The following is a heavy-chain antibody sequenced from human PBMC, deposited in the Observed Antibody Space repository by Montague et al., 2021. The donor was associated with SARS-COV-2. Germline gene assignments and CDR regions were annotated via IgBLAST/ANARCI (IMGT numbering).Heavy chain of an antibody. CDR3: ARYGGYGSWFDP. Sequence: PALVKPTQTLTLTCTFSGFSLNTSGEGVGWVRQPPGKALEWLALIYWDDDKRYSPSLKSRSTISKDTTKNEVVLTVANMDPVDTATYYCARYGGYGSWFDPWGQGTLVTVSS. D-gene: IGHD4-17*01. J-gene: IGHJ5*02. V-gene: IGHV2-5*02. CDR2: IYWDDDK. CDR1: GFSLNTSGEG.